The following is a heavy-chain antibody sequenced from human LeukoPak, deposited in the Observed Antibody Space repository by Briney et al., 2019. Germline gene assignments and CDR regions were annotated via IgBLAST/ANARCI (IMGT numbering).Heavy chain of an antibody. V-gene: IGHV4-61*05. Sequence: SETLSLTCTVSGDSISSSSYYWGWIRQPPGKGLEWIGYIYYSGSTNYNPALKSRVTISIDTSKNQFSLKLSSVTAADTAVYYCASLDYYDSSGYLYYWGQGTLVTVSS. D-gene: IGHD3-22*01. CDR1: GDSISSSSYY. J-gene: IGHJ4*02. CDR3: ASLDYYDSSGYLYY. CDR2: IYYSGST.